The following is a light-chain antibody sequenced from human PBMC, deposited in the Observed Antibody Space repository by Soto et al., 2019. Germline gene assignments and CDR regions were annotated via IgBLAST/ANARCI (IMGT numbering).Light chain of an antibody. Sequence: DILPPPSPRSLPVTPEAPASIFCRSSKSLLHKNGNNYFNWYLQKPGQSQQLLIYMGSKRASGVPDRFSGSGSGTYFTLNISRVEAEDAGVYYCMKALQTPRTVGQGNKVAIK. CDR3: MKALQTPRT. CDR2: MGS. CDR1: KSLLHKNGNNY. J-gene: IGKJ1*01. V-gene: IGKV2-28*01.